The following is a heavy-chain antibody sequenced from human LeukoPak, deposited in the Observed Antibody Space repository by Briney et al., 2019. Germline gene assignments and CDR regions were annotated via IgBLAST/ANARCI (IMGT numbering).Heavy chain of an antibody. CDR1: GFTFSSYG. D-gene: IGHD6-13*01. CDR3: TRGGSAADNTPPFDY. Sequence: GGSLRLSCAASGFTFSSYGMHWVRQAPGKGLEWVAFIRYDGSNKYYADSVKGRFSVSRDNAKNTLFLQINSLGAEDTAVYYCTRGGSAADNTPPFDYWGQGTVVTVSS. V-gene: IGHV3-30*02. CDR2: IRYDGSNK. J-gene: IGHJ4*02.